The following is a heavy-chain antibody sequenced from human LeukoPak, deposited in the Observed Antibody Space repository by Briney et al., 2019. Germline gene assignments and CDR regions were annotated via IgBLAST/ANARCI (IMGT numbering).Heavy chain of an antibody. CDR2: INPSGGST. CDR1: GYTFTSYY. V-gene: IGHV1-46*01. D-gene: IGHD3-10*01. CDR3: ARRAFNYYGSGSQPFDY. J-gene: IGHJ4*02. Sequence: ASVKVSCKASGYTFTSYYMHWVRQAPGQGLEWMGIINPSGGSTSYAQKFQGRVTMTRDTSTSTVYMELSSLRSEDTAVYYCARRAFNYYGSGSQPFDYWGQGTLVTVSS.